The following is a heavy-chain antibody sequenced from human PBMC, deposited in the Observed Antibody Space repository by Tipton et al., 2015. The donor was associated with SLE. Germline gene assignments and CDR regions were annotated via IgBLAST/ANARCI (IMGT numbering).Heavy chain of an antibody. CDR2: INHSGST. D-gene: IGHD4-17*01. CDR3: ATLTVTIPRWSDP. CDR1: GGSFSGYY. V-gene: IGHV4-34*01. J-gene: IGHJ5*02. Sequence: TLSLTCAVYGGSFSGYYWSWIRQPPGKGLEWIGEINHSGSTNYNPSLKSRVTISVDTSKNQFSLKLSSVTAADTAVYYCATLTVTIPRWSDPWGQGTLVTVSS.